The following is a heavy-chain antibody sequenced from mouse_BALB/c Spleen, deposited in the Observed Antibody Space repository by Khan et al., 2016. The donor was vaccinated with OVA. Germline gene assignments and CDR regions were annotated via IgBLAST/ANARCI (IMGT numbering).Heavy chain of an antibody. V-gene: IGHV1S137*01. J-gene: IGHJ4*01. CDR2: ISTYHGNT. CDR1: GYTFSDYA. Sequence: VQLQQSGPELVRPGASVKISCKGSGYTFSDYAMHWVKQSHAKSLEWIGVISTYHGNTNYNQKFKGKATMTVDKSSRTAYMELARLTSEDSAIYYCARGFEGFYVMNYWGQGTSVTVSS. CDR3: ARGFEGFYVMNY.